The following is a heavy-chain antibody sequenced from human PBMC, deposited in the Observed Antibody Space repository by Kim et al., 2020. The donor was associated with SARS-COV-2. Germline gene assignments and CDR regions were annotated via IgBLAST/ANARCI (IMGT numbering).Heavy chain of an antibody. CDR1: GFTFSSDA. V-gene: IGHV3-23*03. CDR2: LYSGGSSA. Sequence: GGSLRLSCAASGFTFSSDAINWVRQAPGKGLEWVSFLYSGGSSAYFADSVKGRFTISRDNSKNTLYLQMNSMRAEDTAVYYCAKDREYSSGAFDYWGQGT. J-gene: IGHJ4*02. CDR3: AKDREYSSGAFDY. D-gene: IGHD6-19*01.